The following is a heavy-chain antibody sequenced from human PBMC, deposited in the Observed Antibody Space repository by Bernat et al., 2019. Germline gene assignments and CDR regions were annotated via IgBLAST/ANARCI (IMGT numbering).Heavy chain of an antibody. V-gene: IGHV4-38-2*02. J-gene: IGHJ5*02. CDR2: IYHSGST. CDR3: ARDKGSSWYKKYNWFDP. D-gene: IGHD6-13*01. CDR1: GYSISSGYY. Sequence: VQLQESGPGLVKPSETLSLTCAVSGYSISSGYYWGWIRQPPGKGLEWIGSIYHSGSTYYNQSLKSRVTISVDTSKNQFSLKLSSVTAADTAVYYCARDKGSSWYKKYNWFDPWGQGTPVTVSS.